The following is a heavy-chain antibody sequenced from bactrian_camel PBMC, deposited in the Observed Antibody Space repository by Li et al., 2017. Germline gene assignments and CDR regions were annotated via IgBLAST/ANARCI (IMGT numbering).Heavy chain of an antibody. CDR3: VTSFGGDNWNEFFY. Sequence: LVESGGDLVQPGGSLRLSCRASGFTFSAYWMYWVRQAPGKGLEWVSHIDNGRGNTYDALSVKGRFTTSRDNAKNTVYLQMNSLKSEDTALYYCVTSFGGDNWNEFFYWGQGTQVTVS. V-gene: IGHV3S1*01. CDR1: GFTFSAYW. J-gene: IGHJ4*01. CDR2: IDNGRGNT. D-gene: IGHD1*01.